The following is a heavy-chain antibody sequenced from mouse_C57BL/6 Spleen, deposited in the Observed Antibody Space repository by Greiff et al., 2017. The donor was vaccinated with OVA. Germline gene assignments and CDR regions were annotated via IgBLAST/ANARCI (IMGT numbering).Heavy chain of an antibody. CDR2: ISSGGSYT. CDR3: ARDYGSSFPSMDY. Sequence: EVQLVESGGDLVKPGGSLKLSCAASGFTFSSYGMSWVRQTPDKRLEWVATISSGGSYTYYPDSVKGRFTISRDNAKNTLYLQMSSLKSEDTAMYDCARDYGSSFPSMDYWGQGTSVTVSS. J-gene: IGHJ4*01. D-gene: IGHD1-1*01. V-gene: IGHV5-6*01. CDR1: GFTFSSYG.